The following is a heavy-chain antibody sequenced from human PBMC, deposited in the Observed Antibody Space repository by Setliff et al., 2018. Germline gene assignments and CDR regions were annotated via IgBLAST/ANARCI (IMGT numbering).Heavy chain of an antibody. CDR1: GYTFTDYG. CDR2: ISPYSGNT. V-gene: IGHV1-18*01. D-gene: IGHD2-2*01. CDR3: SRLVRYCTRTSCQRLSGDDY. Sequence: GGPVKVSCKASGYTFTDYGVTWVRQAPGQGLEWVGWISPYSGNTYYAPKFQGRITMTTDTSTTTAYMELKSLRSDDTAIYYCSRLVRYCTRTSCQRLSGDDYWGQGALVTVSS. J-gene: IGHJ4*02.